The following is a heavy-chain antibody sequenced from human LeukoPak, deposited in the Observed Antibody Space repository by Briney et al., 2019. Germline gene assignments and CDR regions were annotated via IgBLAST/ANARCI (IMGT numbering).Heavy chain of an antibody. J-gene: IGHJ4*02. CDR2: FYSGGSA. V-gene: IGHV3-23*03. CDR3: ATPGGSGDYPYPTYFNY. CDR1: GFTFNNYA. D-gene: IGHD3-10*01. Sequence: GGSLRLSCAASGFTFNNYAMTWVRQAPGKGLEWVSVFYSGGSAYYADSVKGRFTISRDLSTNTLFLQMISLRAEDTAVYYCATPGGSGDYPYPTYFNYWGQGTLITVSS.